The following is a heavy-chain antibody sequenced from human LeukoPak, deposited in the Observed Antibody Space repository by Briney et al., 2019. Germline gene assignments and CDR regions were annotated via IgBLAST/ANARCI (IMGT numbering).Heavy chain of an antibody. J-gene: IGHJ4*02. CDR1: GFTFSDYH. Sequence: GGSLRLSCAASGFTFSDYHMSWIRQAPGKGLEWVSYISSSGSTIYYADSVKGRFTISRDNAKNSLYLQMNSLRAEDTAVYYCASKPGYYDSSGYYRDYWGQGTLVTVSS. V-gene: IGHV3-11*01. CDR3: ASKPGYYDSSGYYRDY. D-gene: IGHD3-22*01. CDR2: ISSSGSTI.